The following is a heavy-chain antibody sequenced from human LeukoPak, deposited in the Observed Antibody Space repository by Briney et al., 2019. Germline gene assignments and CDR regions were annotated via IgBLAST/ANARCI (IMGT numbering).Heavy chain of an antibody. CDR3: AGTTVTTPIAFDY. Sequence: PGGSLRLSCAASGFTVSSNYMSWVRQAPGKGLEWVSFIYSGGSTYYADSVKGRFTISRDNSKNTLHLQMNSLRAEDTAVYYCAGTTVTTPIAFDYWGQGTLVTVSS. CDR2: IYSGGST. J-gene: IGHJ4*02. CDR1: GFTVSSNY. D-gene: IGHD4-17*01. V-gene: IGHV3-53*01.